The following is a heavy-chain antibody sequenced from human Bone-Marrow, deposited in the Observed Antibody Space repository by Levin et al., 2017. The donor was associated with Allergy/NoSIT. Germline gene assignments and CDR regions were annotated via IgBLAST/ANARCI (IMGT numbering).Heavy chain of an antibody. CDR2: IKQDGSET. Sequence: SCAASGFTFNSYWMSWVRQAPGKGLEWVANIKQDGSETYYVGSVKGRFTISRDNANNLLYVQMNSLRAEDTAVYYCARGGFRGWFDPWGQGTLVTVSS. V-gene: IGHV3-7*01. CDR3: ARGGFRGWFDP. J-gene: IGHJ5*02. CDR1: GFTFNSYW.